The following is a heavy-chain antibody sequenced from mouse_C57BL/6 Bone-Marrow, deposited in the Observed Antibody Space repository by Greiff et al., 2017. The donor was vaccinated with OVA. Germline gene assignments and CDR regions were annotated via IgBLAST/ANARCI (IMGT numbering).Heavy chain of an antibody. V-gene: IGHV1-82*01. CDR2: IYPGDGDT. CDR1: GYAFSSYW. CDR3: ARLLRSLYFDY. D-gene: IGHD1-1*01. J-gene: IGHJ2*01. Sequence: QVQLQQSGPELVKPGASVKISCKASGYAFSSYWMNWVKQRPGKGLEWIGRIYPGDGDTNYNGKFKGKATLTADKSSSTAHMQLSSLTSEDSAVYFCARLLRSLYFDYGGQGTTLTVPS.